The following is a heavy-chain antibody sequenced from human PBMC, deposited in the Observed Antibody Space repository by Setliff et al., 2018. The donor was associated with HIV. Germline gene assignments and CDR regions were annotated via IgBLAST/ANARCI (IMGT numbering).Heavy chain of an antibody. Sequence: PSETLSLTCTVSGGSIGSSSYYWGWIRQAPGKGLEWVSSISSSSSYIYYADSAKGRFTISRDNAKNSLYLQMNSLRAEDTAVYYCAKDSEVWLNYMDVWGKGTTVTVSS. V-gene: IGHV3-21*04. D-gene: IGHD5-18*01. CDR3: AKDSEVWLNYMDV. J-gene: IGHJ6*03. CDR2: ISSSSSYI. CDR1: GGSIGSSSYY.